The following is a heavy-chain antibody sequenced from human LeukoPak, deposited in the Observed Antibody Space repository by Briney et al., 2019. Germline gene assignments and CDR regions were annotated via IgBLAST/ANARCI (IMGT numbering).Heavy chain of an antibody. CDR3: ARDGGAGELTAIGAFDI. V-gene: IGHV3-21*01. Sequence: GGSLRLSCAASGFTFSRYSMNWVRQAPGKGLEWVSSIRSSSSYIYYADSVKGRFTISRDNAKNSLSLQMNSLRAEDTAVYYCARDGGAGELTAIGAFDIWGQGTMVTVSS. J-gene: IGHJ3*02. CDR2: IRSSSSYI. D-gene: IGHD3-16*01. CDR1: GFTFSRYS.